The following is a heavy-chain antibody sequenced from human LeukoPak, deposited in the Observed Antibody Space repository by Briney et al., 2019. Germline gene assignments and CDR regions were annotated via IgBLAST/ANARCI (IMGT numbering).Heavy chain of an antibody. CDR2: MNPNSGNT. CDR3: ARGQRSGWRHRRYNWFDP. CDR1: VYTFTSHD. Sequence: ASVKVSCKASVYTFTSHDINWVRQATGQGLEWMGWMNPNSGNTGYAQKFQGRVTMTRNTSISTAYMELSSLRSEDTAVYYCARGQRSGWRHRRYNWFDPWGQGTLVTVSS. J-gene: IGHJ5*02. V-gene: IGHV1-8*01. D-gene: IGHD6-19*01.